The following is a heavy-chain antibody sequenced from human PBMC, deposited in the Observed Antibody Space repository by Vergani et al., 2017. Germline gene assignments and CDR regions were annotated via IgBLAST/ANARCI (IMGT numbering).Heavy chain of an antibody. V-gene: IGHV1-46*01. CDR2: INPSGGST. CDR1: GYTFTSYY. CDR3: ARAYSNYADYYYYYGMDV. J-gene: IGHJ6*02. D-gene: IGHD4-11*01. Sequence: QVQLVQSGAEVKKPGASVKVSCKASGYTFTSYYMHWVRQAPGQGLEWMGIINPSGGSTSYAQKFQGRVTMTRDTSTSTVYMELSSLRSEDTAVYYCARAYSNYADYYYYYGMDVWGQGTTVTVSS.